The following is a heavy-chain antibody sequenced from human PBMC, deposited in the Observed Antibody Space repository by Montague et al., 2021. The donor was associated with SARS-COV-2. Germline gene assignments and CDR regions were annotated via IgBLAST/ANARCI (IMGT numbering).Heavy chain of an antibody. J-gene: IGHJ3*02. D-gene: IGHD3-9*01. V-gene: IGHV2-70*11. CDR1: GFSLSTSGMC. CDR2: IDWDDDK. CDR3: ARGYYDILTGYLDAFDI. Sequence: VKPTQTLTLTCTFSGFSLSTSGMCASWIRQPPGKALEWLARIDWDDDKYYSTSLKTRLTISKDTSKNQVVLTMTNMDPVDTATYYCARGYYDILTGYLDAFDIGGQGTMVTVSS.